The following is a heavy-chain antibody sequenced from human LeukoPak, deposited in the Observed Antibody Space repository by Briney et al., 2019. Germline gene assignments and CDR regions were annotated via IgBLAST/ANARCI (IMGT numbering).Heavy chain of an antibody. CDR3: AGRITGYSSGYVY. J-gene: IGHJ4*02. CDR2: ISGSAHKI. V-gene: IGHV3-23*01. Sequence: GGSLRLPCVASGITFSNYAVSWVRQAPDKGLDWVSVISGSAHKICYADSVKGRFTISRDNSENIVYLQMNNLRAEDTALYYCAGRITGYSSGYVYWGQGTLVTVSS. CDR1: GITFSNYA. D-gene: IGHD5-18*01.